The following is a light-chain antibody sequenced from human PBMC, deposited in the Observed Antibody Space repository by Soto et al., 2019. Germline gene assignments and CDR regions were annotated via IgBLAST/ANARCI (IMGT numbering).Light chain of an antibody. J-gene: IGKJ1*01. CDR1: QSVSSSY. V-gene: IGKV3-20*01. CDR2: GAS. CDR3: QQYGSSPWT. Sequence: EIVMTQSPATLSVSPGERATLSCRASQSVSSSYLAWYQQKPDQAPRLLIYGASSRTTGIPDRFSGSGSGTDFTLTISRLEPEDFAVYYCQQYGSSPWTFGQGTKVDIK.